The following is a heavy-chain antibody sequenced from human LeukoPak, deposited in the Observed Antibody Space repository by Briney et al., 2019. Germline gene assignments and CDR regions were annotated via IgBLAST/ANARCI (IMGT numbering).Heavy chain of an antibody. Sequence: GRSLRLSCAASGFTFSSYAMHWVRQAPGKGLEWVAVISYDGSNKYYADSVKGRFTISRDNSKNTLYLQMNSLRAEDTAVYYRARDLTTYYDILTGYRSSNWFDPWGQGTLVTVSS. CDR3: ARDLTTYYDILTGYRSSNWFDP. CDR2: ISYDGSNK. V-gene: IGHV3-30*04. CDR1: GFTFSSYA. J-gene: IGHJ5*02. D-gene: IGHD3-9*01.